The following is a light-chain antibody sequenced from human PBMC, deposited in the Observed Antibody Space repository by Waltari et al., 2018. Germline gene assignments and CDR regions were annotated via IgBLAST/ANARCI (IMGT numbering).Light chain of an antibody. CDR1: SSEVGANNF. J-gene: IGLJ3*02. V-gene: IGLV2-11*01. CDR3: CSSVGRNMYRV. CDR2: EIN. Sequence: QSALTQPRSVSGFPGQSVTISCTGTSSEVGANNFVSWYQHHPGKAPKLIIYEINKRPAGAPDSFSGSKSGNTATLTISGLQAEDEADYYCCSSVGRNMYRVVGGGTRLTGL.